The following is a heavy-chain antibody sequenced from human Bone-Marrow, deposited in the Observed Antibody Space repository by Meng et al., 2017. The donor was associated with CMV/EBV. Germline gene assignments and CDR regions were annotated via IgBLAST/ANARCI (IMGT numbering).Heavy chain of an antibody. CDR3: ARVMVWSGYYSYYYYYYGMDV. D-gene: IGHD3-3*01. CDR1: GFTFSSYG. J-gene: IGHJ6*02. V-gene: IGHV3-30*02. Sequence: GGSLRLSCAASGFTFSSYGMHWVRQAPGKGLEWVAFIRYDGSNKYYADSVKGRFTISRDNAKNSLYLQMNSLRAEDTAVYYCARVMVWSGYYSYYYYYYGMDVWGQGTTVTVSS. CDR2: IRYDGSNK.